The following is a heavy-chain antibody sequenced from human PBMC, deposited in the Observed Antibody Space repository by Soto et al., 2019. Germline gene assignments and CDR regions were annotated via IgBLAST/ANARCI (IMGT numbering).Heavy chain of an antibody. V-gene: IGHV3-15*01. D-gene: IGHD3-10*01. Sequence: GGSLRLSCAASGFTFSNAWMSWVRQAPGKGLEWVGRIKSKTDGGSTDYAAPVKGRFTISRDDSKNTLYLQMNSLKTEDTAVYYCTTPWGVRGDSDYWGQGTLVTVSS. J-gene: IGHJ4*02. CDR2: IKSKTDGGST. CDR1: GFTFSNAW. CDR3: TTPWGVRGDSDY.